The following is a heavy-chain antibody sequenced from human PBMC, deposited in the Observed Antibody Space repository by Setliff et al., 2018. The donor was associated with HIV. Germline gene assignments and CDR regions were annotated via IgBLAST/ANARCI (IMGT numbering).Heavy chain of an antibody. CDR3: ARDGGSSGWYFVLGYSDY. Sequence: PSETLSLTCAVSDYSISSGSYWGWIRQPPGKGLEWIGSIYHSGNTYYNPSLKSRVTLSVDTSKNQFSLKLSSVTAADTAVYYCARDGGSSGWYFVLGYSDYWGPGTLVTVSS. D-gene: IGHD6-19*01. CDR1: DYSISSGSY. CDR2: IYHSGNT. J-gene: IGHJ4*02. V-gene: IGHV4-38-2*02.